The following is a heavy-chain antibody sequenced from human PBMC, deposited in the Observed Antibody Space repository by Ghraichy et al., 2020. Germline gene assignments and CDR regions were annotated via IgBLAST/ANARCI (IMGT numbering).Heavy chain of an antibody. CDR1: GFTFSSYW. Sequence: GGSLRLSCAASGFTFSSYWMHWVRQAPGKGLVWVSRINSDGSSTSYADSVKGRFTISRDNAKNTLYLQMNSLRAEDTAVYYCARNPGIIAVAGTGRELDYWGQGTLVTVSS. D-gene: IGHD6-19*01. CDR3: ARNPGIIAVAGTGRELDY. CDR2: INSDGSST. V-gene: IGHV3-74*01. J-gene: IGHJ4*02.